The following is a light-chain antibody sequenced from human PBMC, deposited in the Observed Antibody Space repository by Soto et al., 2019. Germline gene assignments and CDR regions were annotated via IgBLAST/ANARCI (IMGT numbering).Light chain of an antibody. CDR3: QQSFSSPRT. CDR2: AAS. J-gene: IGKJ1*01. Sequence: DIQMTQSPSSLSASVGDRVTITCRASQSISTFLNWYQQKPGNAPKSLIYAASNLQSGVPSRFSGSGSGTDFTLTVSSLQPEDFATYYCQQSFSSPRTFGPGTKV. CDR1: QSISTF. V-gene: IGKV1-39*01.